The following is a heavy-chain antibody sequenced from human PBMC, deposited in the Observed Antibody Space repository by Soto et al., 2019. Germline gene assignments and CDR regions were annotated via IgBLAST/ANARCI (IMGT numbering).Heavy chain of an antibody. J-gene: IGHJ2*01. V-gene: IGHV2-70*01. D-gene: IGHD3-22*01. Sequence: SGPTLVNPTQTLTLTCTFSGFSLSTSGMCVSWIRQPPGKALEWLALIDWDDDKYYSTSLKTRLTISKDTSKNQVVLTMTNMDPVDTSTNYCARIKRGYYDSIGSPSWYFELWGRGTLVTVAS. CDR2: IDWDDDK. CDR3: ARIKRGYYDSIGSPSWYFEL. CDR1: GFSLSTSGMC.